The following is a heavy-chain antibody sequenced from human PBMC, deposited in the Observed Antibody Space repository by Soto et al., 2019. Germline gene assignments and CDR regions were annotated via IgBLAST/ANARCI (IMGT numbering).Heavy chain of an antibody. J-gene: IGHJ4*02. CDR1: GFSFSISP. CDR3: ARDPKTSGGQHWAFNYFDS. V-gene: IGHV3-30-3*01. Sequence: QVQLVESGGGVVQPGRSLRLSCAASGFSFSISPMHWVRQAPGKGPEWVALISYDGTNKFYADSVKGRFTISRDNSKSTLYLQLDSLRPEDAAVYYCARDPKTSGGQHWAFNYFDSWGQGTLVTFSS. D-gene: IGHD7-27*01. CDR2: ISYDGTNK.